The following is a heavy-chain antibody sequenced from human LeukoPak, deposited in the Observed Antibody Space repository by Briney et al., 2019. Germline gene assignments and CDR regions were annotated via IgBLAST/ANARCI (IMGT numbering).Heavy chain of an antibody. V-gene: IGHV3-15*01. D-gene: IGHD5-18*01. Sequence: GGSLRLSCAASGFTFSNACMGWVRQAPGKGLEWVGHIKGKTDGGTTDYAAPVQGRFTISRDDSKNTLFLQMNSLKTEDTAVYYCTTGTWIQLWLADYWGQGTLVTVSS. CDR1: GFTFSNAC. CDR2: IKGKTDGGTT. J-gene: IGHJ4*02. CDR3: TTGTWIQLWLADY.